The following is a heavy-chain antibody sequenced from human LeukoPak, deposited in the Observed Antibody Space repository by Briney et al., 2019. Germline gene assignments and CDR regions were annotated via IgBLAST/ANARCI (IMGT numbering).Heavy chain of an antibody. Sequence: GGSLRLSCAASGFTFSTYWMHWVRQAPGKGLVWVSRINPDGTTTSYADSVKGRFTISRDNSKNTLYLQMNSLRAEDTAVYYCARAYGSGSYRYPFDYWGRGTLVTVSS. V-gene: IGHV3-74*01. J-gene: IGHJ4*02. CDR1: GFTFSTYW. D-gene: IGHD3-10*01. CDR3: ARAYGSGSYRYPFDY. CDR2: INPDGTTT.